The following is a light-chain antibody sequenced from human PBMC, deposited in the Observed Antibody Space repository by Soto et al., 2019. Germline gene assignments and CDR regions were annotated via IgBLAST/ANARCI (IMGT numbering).Light chain of an antibody. V-gene: IGLV2-14*01. J-gene: IGLJ1*01. CDR2: EVS. Sequence: QSALTQPASVSGPPGQSITISCTGTSSDVGGYGSVSWYQQHPGKAPKLMIYEVSNRPSGVSNRFSGSKSGNTPSLTISGLQAEDDADYYCSSYTSSGTYVFGTGTKVTVL. CDR3: SSYTSSGTYV. CDR1: SSDVGGYGS.